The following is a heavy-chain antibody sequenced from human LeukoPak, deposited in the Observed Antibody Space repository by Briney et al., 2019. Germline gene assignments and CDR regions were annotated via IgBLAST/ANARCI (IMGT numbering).Heavy chain of an antibody. CDR1: GFTVSSNY. Sequence: GGSLRLSCAASGFTVSSNYMSWVRQAPGKGLEWVSVIYSGGSTYYADSVKGRFTISRDNSKNTLYLQMNSLRAEDTAVYYCARADVRSNYYYYMDVWGKGTTVTVSS. D-gene: IGHD6-6*01. J-gene: IGHJ6*03. V-gene: IGHV3-66*01. CDR3: ARADVRSNYYYYMDV. CDR2: IYSGGST.